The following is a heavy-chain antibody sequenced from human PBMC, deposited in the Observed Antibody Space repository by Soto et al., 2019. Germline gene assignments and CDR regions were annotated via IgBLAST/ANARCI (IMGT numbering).Heavy chain of an antibody. V-gene: IGHV1-18*01. Sequence: QVQLVQSGAEVKKPGASVKVSCKASGYTFTSYGISWVRQAPGQGLEWMGWISAYNGNTNYAQKLQGRVTMTTDTSTSTAYVELRSLRSDDTAVYYCARWAHIVATGGTNDYWGQGTLVTVSS. D-gene: IGHD5-12*01. CDR2: ISAYNGNT. J-gene: IGHJ4*02. CDR1: GYTFTSYG. CDR3: ARWAHIVATGGTNDY.